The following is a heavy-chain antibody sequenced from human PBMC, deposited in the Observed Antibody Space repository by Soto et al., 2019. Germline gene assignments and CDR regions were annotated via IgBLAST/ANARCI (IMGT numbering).Heavy chain of an antibody. CDR2: IYWDDDK. Sequence: GSGPTLVNPTQTLTLTCTFSGFSLSTSGVGVGWIRQPPGKALEWLALIYWDDDKRYSPSLKSRLTITKDTSKNQVVLTMTNMDPVDTATYYCAHIPYCSSTSCQGACSGGSCEWGFDYWGQGTLVTVSS. CDR1: GFSLSTSGVG. J-gene: IGHJ4*02. CDR3: AHIPYCSSTSCQGACSGGSCEWGFDY. V-gene: IGHV2-5*02. D-gene: IGHD2-2*01.